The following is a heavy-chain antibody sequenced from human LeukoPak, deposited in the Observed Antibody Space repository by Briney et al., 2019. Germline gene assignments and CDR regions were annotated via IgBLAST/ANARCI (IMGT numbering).Heavy chain of an antibody. D-gene: IGHD1-14*01. J-gene: IGHJ4*02. CDR2: IIPIFGTA. CDR1: GGTFSSYA. CDR3: ASEIPGYFDY. Sequence: ASVKVSCKASGGTFSSYAISWVRQAPAQGLEWMGGIIPIFGTANYAQKFQGRATITADESTSTAYMALRSLRSEHTAVYYCASEIPGYFDYWGQGTLVTVSS. V-gene: IGHV1-69*13.